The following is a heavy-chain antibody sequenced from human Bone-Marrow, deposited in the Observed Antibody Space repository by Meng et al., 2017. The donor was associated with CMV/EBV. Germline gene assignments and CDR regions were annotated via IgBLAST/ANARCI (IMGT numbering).Heavy chain of an antibody. CDR2: INPIFGTA. D-gene: IGHD2-2*01. Sequence: SGGTFSSYVISWVRQAPGQGLEWMGGINPIFGTANYAQKFQGRVTITTDESTSTAYMELSSLRSGDTAVYYCARWYCSSTSCHTSFDYWGQGTLVTVSS. CDR1: GGTFSSYV. V-gene: IGHV1-69*05. J-gene: IGHJ4*02. CDR3: ARWYCSSTSCHTSFDY.